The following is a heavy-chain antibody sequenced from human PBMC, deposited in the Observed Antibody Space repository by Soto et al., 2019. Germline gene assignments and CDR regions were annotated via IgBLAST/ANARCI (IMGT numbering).Heavy chain of an antibody. CDR3: AREYTAWPLAYGLDV. CDR2: ISGTDGST. V-gene: IGHV3-23*01. Sequence: GGSLRLSCAASGFTFKSYAMSWVRQAPGKGLEWVSSISGTDGSTRYADSVKGRLTISRDNAKNSVSLQMNSLRAEDTAVYYCAREYTAWPLAYGLDVWGQGTTVTVSS. J-gene: IGHJ6*02. D-gene: IGHD2-2*02. CDR1: GFTFKSYA.